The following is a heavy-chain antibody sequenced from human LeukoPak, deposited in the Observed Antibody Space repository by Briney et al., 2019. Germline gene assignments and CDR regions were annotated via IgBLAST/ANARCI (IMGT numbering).Heavy chain of an antibody. D-gene: IGHD6-19*01. V-gene: IGHV3-53*01. CDR3: ARVLTQWLAPHGFDP. Sequence: PGGSLRLSCAASGFTVSSNYMSWVRQAPGKGLEWVSVIYSGGSTYYADSVKGRFTISRDNSKNTLYLQMNSLRAKDTAVYYCARVLTQWLAPHGFDPWGQGTLVTVSS. CDR2: IYSGGST. J-gene: IGHJ5*02. CDR1: GFTVSSNY.